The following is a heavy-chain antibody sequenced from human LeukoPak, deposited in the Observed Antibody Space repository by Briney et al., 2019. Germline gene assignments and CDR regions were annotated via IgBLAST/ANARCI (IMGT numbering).Heavy chain of an antibody. J-gene: IGHJ4*02. D-gene: IGHD5-18*01. V-gene: IGHV4-59*11. CDR2: IYYSGST. CDR1: GGSISSHY. CDR3: ARVRVDTAMVIGSERMGATRGMSD. Sequence: SETLSLTCTVSGGSISSHYWSWIRQPPGKGLEWIGYIYYSGSTNYNPSLKSRVTISVDTSKNQFSLKLSSVTAADTAVYYCARVRVDTAMVIGSERMGATRGMSDWGQGTLVTVSS.